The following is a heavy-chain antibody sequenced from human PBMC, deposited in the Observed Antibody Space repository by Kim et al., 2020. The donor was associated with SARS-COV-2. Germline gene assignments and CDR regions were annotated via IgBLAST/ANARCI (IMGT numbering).Heavy chain of an antibody. V-gene: IGHV2-70*01. CDR3: ARNRRDSSACRKISY. Sequence: SGPTLVNPTQTLTLTCTFSGFSLSTSGMCVTWIRQPPGKALEWLAMIDWDDDKHYSTSLRSRLTISKDISKNQVFLTMTNMDPVDTATFYCARNRRDSSACRKISYWGPGTLVNV. J-gene: IGHJ4*02. D-gene: IGHD3-22*01. CDR1: GFSLSTSGMC. CDR2: IDWDDDK.